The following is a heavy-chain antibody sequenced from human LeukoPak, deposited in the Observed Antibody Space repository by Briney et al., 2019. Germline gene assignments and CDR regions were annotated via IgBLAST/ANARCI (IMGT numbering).Heavy chain of an antibody. CDR3: ARASDSSGSYSGGHI. V-gene: IGHV4-59*01. CDR2: VYSDGST. CDR1: GGSIANYF. D-gene: IGHD6-19*01. J-gene: IGHJ3*02. Sequence: PSETLSLTCTVSGGSIANYFWSWIRQSPGKGLEWIGYVYSDGSTKYKSSLKSRVTISVDTSKNQFSLKLSSVTAADPAVYYCARASDSSGSYSGGHIWGQGTMVTVSS.